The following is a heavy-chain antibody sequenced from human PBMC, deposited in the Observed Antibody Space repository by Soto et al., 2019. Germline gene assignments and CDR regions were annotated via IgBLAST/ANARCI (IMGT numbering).Heavy chain of an antibody. CDR3: AKDRIVTMIVVVMLFDY. J-gene: IGHJ4*02. V-gene: IGHV3-23*01. Sequence: GGSLRLSCAASGFTFSSYAMSWVRQAPGKGLEWVSASSGSGGSTYYADSVKGRFTISRDNSKNTLYLQMNSLRAEDTAVYYCAKDRIVTMIVVVMLFDYWGQGTLVTVSS. D-gene: IGHD3-22*01. CDR1: GFTFSSYA. CDR2: SSGSGGST.